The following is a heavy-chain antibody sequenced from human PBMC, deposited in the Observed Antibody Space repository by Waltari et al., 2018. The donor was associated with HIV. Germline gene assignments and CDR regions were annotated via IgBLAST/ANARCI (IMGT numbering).Heavy chain of an antibody. Sequence: QVRLEQWGTGLLKPSETLSLTCAVYGEPLTDYFWNWIRQSPGKGLEWIAEINHSGSTNYHPSLKSRVTISVDRSKNQFSLKLNSVTAADTAVFYCARGRLLLLSQAHGFEPWGQGTLVTVSS. D-gene: IGHD3-10*01. J-gene: IGHJ5*02. CDR2: INHSGST. V-gene: IGHV4-34*02. CDR1: GEPLTDYF. CDR3: ARGRLLLLSQAHGFEP.